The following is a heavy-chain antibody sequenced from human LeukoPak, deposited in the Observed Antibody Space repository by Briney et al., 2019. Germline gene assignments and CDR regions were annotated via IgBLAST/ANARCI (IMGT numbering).Heavy chain of an antibody. CDR1: GGSISSYY. Sequence: SETLSLTCTVSGGSISSYYWSWIRQPPGKGLEWIGYIYYSGSTNYNPSLMSRVTISVDTSKNQFSLKLSSVTAADTAVYYCARAVDIVVVPAAPYYFDYWGQGTLVTVSS. J-gene: IGHJ4*02. D-gene: IGHD2-2*03. CDR3: ARAVDIVVVPAAPYYFDY. V-gene: IGHV4-59*12. CDR2: IYYSGST.